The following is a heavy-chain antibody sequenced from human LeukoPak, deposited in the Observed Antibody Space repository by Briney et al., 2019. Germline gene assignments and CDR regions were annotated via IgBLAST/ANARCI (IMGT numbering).Heavy chain of an antibody. Sequence: SETLTLTCIVSGGSISRGSYYWNWIRQPAGKGLEWMGRVYNSGSTNYNPSLKSRVTISTDMSKNQFSLKLSSVTAADTAVYYCARQTFGALYFDSWGQGTLVTVSS. CDR2: VYNSGST. CDR1: GGSISRGSYY. V-gene: IGHV4-61*02. CDR3: ARQTFGALYFDS. D-gene: IGHD3-10*01. J-gene: IGHJ4*02.